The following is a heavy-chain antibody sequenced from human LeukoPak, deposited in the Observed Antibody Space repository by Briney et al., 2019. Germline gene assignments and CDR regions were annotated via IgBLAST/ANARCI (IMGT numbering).Heavy chain of an antibody. CDR1: GGSISSYY. V-gene: IGHV4-4*07. J-gene: IGHJ5*02. CDR2: IYTSGST. CDR3: ARQSSGYYYGWFDP. D-gene: IGHD3-22*01. Sequence: ASETLSLTCTVSGGSISSYYWSWIRQPAGKGLEWIGRIYTSGSTNYNPSLKSRVTMSVDTSKNQFSLKLSSVTAADTAVYYCARQSSGYYYGWFDPWGQGTLVTVSS.